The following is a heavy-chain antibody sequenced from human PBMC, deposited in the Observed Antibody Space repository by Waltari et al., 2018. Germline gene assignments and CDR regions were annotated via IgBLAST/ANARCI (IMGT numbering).Heavy chain of an antibody. V-gene: IGHV4-34*01. CDR2: INHSGST. J-gene: IGHJ4*02. CDR1: GGSFSGYY. Sequence: QVQLQQWGAGLLKPSETLSLTCAVYGGSFSGYYWSWIRQPPGKGLEWIGEINHSGSTNYNPSLKSRVTISVDTSKNQFSLKLSSVTAADTAVYYCARRQYYDFWSGYSGWGQGTLVTVSS. D-gene: IGHD3-3*01. CDR3: ARRQYYDFWSGYSG.